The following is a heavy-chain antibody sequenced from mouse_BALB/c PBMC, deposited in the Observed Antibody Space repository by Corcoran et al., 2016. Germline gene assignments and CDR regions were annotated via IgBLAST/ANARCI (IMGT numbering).Heavy chain of an antibody. D-gene: IGHD3-1*01. J-gene: IGHJ4*01. V-gene: IGHV9-4*02. CDR3: ARYGRATLYAMDY. CDR1: GYTFTTAG. Sequence: QIQLVQSGPELKKPGETVRISCKASGYTFTTAGRQWVQKMPGKGLKWIGWINTHSGVPKYAEDFKGRFAFSLETSASTAYLQISNLKNEDTATYFCARYGRATLYAMDYWGQGTSVTVSS. CDR2: INTHSGVP.